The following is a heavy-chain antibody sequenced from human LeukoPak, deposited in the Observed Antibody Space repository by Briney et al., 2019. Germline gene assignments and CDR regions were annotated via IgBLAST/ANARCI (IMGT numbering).Heavy chain of an antibody. CDR2: IYYSGST. CDR3: ARDVPYYGSGSYFDY. J-gene: IGHJ4*02. D-gene: IGHD3-10*01. V-gene: IGHV4-30-4*01. Sequence: PSQTLSLTCTVPGGSISSGDYYWSWIRQPPGKGLEWIGYIYYSGSTYYNPSLKSRVTISVDMSKTQFSLKLSSVTAADTAVYYCARDVPYYGSGSYFDYWGQGTLVTVSS. CDR1: GGSISSGDYY.